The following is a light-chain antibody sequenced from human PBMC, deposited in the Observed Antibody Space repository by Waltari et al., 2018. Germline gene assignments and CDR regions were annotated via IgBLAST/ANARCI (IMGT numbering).Light chain of an antibody. CDR3: QKYGSSRWT. J-gene: IGKJ1*01. Sequence: EIVLTQSPGTLSLSPGERATLSCRAIQSVSSSYLAWYQQKPGQAPRLLIYGESSRATGIPDRFSGSESGTDYTLTISRLEPEDFAVYCCQKYGSSRWTFGQGTKVEIK. CDR2: GES. CDR1: QSVSSSY. V-gene: IGKV3-20*01.